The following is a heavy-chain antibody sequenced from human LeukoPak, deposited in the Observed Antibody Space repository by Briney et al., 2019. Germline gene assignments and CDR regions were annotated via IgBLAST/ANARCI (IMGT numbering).Heavy chain of an antibody. Sequence: SQTLSLTCTVSGGSISSGGYYWSWIRQPPGKGLEWIGYIYYSGSTNYNPSLKSRVTISVDTSKNQFSLKLSSVTAADTAVYYCAREARWLQPPGGVGYYYYYMDVWGKGTTVTVSS. D-gene: IGHD5-24*01. CDR2: IYYSGST. CDR3: AREARWLQPPGGVGYYYYYMDV. CDR1: GGSISSGGYY. J-gene: IGHJ6*03. V-gene: IGHV4-61*08.